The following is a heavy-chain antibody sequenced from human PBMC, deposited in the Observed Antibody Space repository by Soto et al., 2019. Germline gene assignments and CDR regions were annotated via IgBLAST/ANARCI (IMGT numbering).Heavy chain of an antibody. Sequence: EVQLVESGGGLVKPGGSLRLSCAASGFTFSSYSMNWVRQAPGKGLEWVSSISSSSSYIYYADSVKGRFTISRDNAKNSLYLQMNSLRAEDTAVYYCARDRPRSGGILTGWGQGTLVTVSS. V-gene: IGHV3-21*01. CDR3: ARDRPRSGGILTG. CDR1: GFTFSSYS. D-gene: IGHD3-9*01. CDR2: ISSSSSYI. J-gene: IGHJ4*02.